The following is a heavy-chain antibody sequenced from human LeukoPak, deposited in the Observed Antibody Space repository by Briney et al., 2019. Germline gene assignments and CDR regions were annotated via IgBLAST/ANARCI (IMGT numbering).Heavy chain of an antibody. D-gene: IGHD1-1*01. CDR3: AREMGTADAFDI. CDR1: GYTFTSYG. CDR2: ISAYNGNT. J-gene: IGHJ3*02. V-gene: IGHV1-18*04. Sequence: ASVKVSCKASGYTFTSYGISWVRQAPGQGLEWVGWISAYNGNTNYAQKLQGRITMTTDTSTSTAYMELRSLRSDDTAVYYCAREMGTADAFDIRGQGTMVTVSS.